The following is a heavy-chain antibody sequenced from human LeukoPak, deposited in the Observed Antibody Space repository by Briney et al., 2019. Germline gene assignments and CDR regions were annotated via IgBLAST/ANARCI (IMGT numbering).Heavy chain of an antibody. CDR1: GFTFSSYS. V-gene: IGHV3-21*01. Sequence: PGGSLRLSCAASGFTFSSYSMNWVRQAPGKGLEWVSVISSSSTYIYYADSVNGRFTISRDNAKNSLYLQMNSLRAEDTAVYYCVRLGFCNGGGGDCYGYYYMDVWGKGTTVTVSS. CDR2: ISSSSTYI. J-gene: IGHJ6*03. D-gene: IGHD2-8*02. CDR3: VRLGFCNGGGGDCYGYYYMDV.